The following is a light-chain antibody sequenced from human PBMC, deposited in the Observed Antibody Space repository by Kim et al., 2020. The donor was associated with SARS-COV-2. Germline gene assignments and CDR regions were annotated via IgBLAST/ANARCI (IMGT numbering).Light chain of an antibody. V-gene: IGLV2-11*03. Sequence: GQSVTISCTGTSSDVGGYNYVAWYQQHPGKAPKLMIYDVNKWPSGVPDRFSGSRSGNTASLTISGLQADDEADYYCCSYAGYYTWVFGGGTQLTVL. J-gene: IGLJ3*02. CDR2: DVN. CDR1: SSDVGGYNY. CDR3: CSYAGYYTWV.